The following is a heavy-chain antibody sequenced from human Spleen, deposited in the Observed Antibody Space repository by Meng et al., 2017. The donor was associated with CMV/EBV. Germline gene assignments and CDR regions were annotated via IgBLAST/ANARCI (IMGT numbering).Heavy chain of an antibody. D-gene: IGHD3-9*01. CDR2: MNPNSGNT. CDR3: ARGDYDILTGLHYYGMDV. Sequence: ASVKVSCKASGYTFTSYDINWVRQATGQGLEWMGWMNPNSGNTDYAQKFQGRVTITRNTSISTAYMELSSLRSEDTAVYYCARGDYDILTGLHYYGMDVWGQGTTVTISS. J-gene: IGHJ6*02. CDR1: GYTFTSYD. V-gene: IGHV1-8*03.